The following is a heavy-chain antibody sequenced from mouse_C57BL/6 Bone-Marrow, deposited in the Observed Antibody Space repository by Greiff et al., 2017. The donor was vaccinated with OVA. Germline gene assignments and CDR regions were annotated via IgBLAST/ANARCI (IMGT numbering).Heavy chain of an antibody. J-gene: IGHJ1*03. CDR1: GYTFTSYG. Sequence: VQLQQSGAELARPGASVKLSCKASGYTFTSYGISWVKQRTGQGLEWIGEIYPRSGNTYYNEKFKGKATLTADKSSSTAYMELRSLTSEDSAVYYCAKLPPYSNDWYFDVWGTGTTVTVSS. CDR2: IYPRSGNT. D-gene: IGHD2-5*01. V-gene: IGHV1-81*01. CDR3: AKLPPYSNDWYFDV.